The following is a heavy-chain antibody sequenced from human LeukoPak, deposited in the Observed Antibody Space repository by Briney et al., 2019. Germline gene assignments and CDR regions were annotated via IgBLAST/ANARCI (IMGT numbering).Heavy chain of an antibody. J-gene: IGHJ3*02. V-gene: IGHV5-51*01. CDR1: GYSFTTYR. CDR2: IYPGDSDT. CDR3: ARRGKVYCSGGSCYDDAFDI. Sequence: GESLKISCKGSGYSFTTYRIAWVRQMPGKGLEWMGIIYPGDSDTRYSPSFQGQVTISADKSISTAYLQWSSLKASDTAMYYCARRGKVYCSGGSCYDDAFDIWGQGTMVTVSS. D-gene: IGHD2-15*01.